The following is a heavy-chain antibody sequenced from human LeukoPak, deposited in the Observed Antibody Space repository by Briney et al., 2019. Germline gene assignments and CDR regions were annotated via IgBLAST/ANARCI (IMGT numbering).Heavy chain of an antibody. J-gene: IGHJ4*02. CDR1: GYTFTSYG. D-gene: IGHD2-15*01. Sequence: ASVKVSCKASGYTFTSYGISWVRQATGQGLEWMGWISAYNGNTNYAQKLQGRVTMTTDTSTSTAYMELRSLRSDDTAVYYCARDRRIGYCSGGSCYSDYWGQGTLVTVSS. V-gene: IGHV1-18*01. CDR2: ISAYNGNT. CDR3: ARDRRIGYCSGGSCYSDY.